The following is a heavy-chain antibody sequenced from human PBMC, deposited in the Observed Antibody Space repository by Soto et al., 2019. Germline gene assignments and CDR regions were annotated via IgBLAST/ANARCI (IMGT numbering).Heavy chain of an antibody. CDR2: IKSKTVGGTT. CDR3: TTPRITIFGVVIPLDDYYYMDV. V-gene: IGHV3-15*01. CDR1: GVTFSKPR. D-gene: IGHD3-3*01. Sequence: GFLRLSCAASGVTFSKPRVSWGRQAPGKGVEWGGRIKSKTVGGTTDYAAPVKGRFTISRDDSKNTLYLQMNSLKTEDTAVYYCTTPRITIFGVVIPLDDYYYMDVWGKGTTVTVSS. J-gene: IGHJ6*03.